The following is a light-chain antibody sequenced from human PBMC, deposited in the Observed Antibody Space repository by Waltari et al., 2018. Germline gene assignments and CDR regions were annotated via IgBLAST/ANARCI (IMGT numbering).Light chain of an antibody. V-gene: IGKV1-16*01. Sequence: DIQLTQSPSSLSASVGDRVTINCRASQDINGAFAWFQHQPGKAPKTLIYDISTRQSGVPSRFGGSGSGTDFTLTIDSLQPDDFATYYCQHYYYYPFTFGGGTKVEVK. CDR3: QHYYYYPFT. J-gene: IGKJ4*01. CDR2: DIS. CDR1: QDINGA.